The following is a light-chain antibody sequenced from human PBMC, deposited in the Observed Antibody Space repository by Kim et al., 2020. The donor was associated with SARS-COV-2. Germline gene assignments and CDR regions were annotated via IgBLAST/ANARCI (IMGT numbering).Light chain of an antibody. Sequence: QSVTISCTGTSSDVGGYYFVSWYQQHPGNAPKLMINDVTKRPSGVPDRFSASKSGNTASLTISGLQAEDEADYYCCSYAGSYTYVFGTGTKVTVL. CDR3: CSYAGSYTYV. J-gene: IGLJ1*01. CDR2: DVT. CDR1: SSDVGGYYF. V-gene: IGLV2-11*03.